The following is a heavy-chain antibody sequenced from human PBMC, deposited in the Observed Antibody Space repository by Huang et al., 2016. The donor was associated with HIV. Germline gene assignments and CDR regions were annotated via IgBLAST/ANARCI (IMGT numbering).Heavy chain of an antibody. Sequence: QVQLVQSGAEVKKPGASVKVSCKASGYTFSNYDINWVRQAPGQGLEWMGWMNPNSVNTGYARKVQGRVTMTRSTSISTAYMELSRRRCEDTAVYYCATLPPVNYGRSGGRVRDYWGQGSLVTVSS. CDR1: GYTFSNYD. V-gene: IGHV1-8*01. CDR2: MNPNSVNT. J-gene: IGHJ4*02. CDR3: ATLPPVNYGRSGGRVRDY. D-gene: IGHD2-15*01.